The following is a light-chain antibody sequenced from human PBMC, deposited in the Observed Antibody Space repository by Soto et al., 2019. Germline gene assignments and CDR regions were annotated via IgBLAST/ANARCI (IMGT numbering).Light chain of an antibody. CDR3: AAWDDNLNGWV. CDR2: SND. Sequence: QSVLTQPPSASGTPGQRVVISCSGTSSNIGSHTVNWYQQLPGTAPKLLFYSNDQRPSGVPDRFSGSKSATSASLAISGLQSEDGADYYCAAWDDNLNGWVFGGGTKLTVL. V-gene: IGLV1-44*01. CDR1: SSNIGSHT. J-gene: IGLJ3*02.